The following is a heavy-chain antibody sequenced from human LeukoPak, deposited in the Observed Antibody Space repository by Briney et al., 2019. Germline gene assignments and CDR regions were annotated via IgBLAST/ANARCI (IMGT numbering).Heavy chain of an antibody. V-gene: IGHV3-21*01. D-gene: IGHD3-22*01. Sequence: GGSLRLSCAASGFTFSSYSMTWVRQAPGKGLEWVSSISSSSSYIYYADSVKGRFTISRDNAKNSLYLQMNSLRAEDTAVYYCARDQGSSGYVATEGYWGQGTLVTVSS. CDR3: ARDQGSSGYVATEGY. CDR1: GFTFSSYS. J-gene: IGHJ4*02. CDR2: ISSSSSYI.